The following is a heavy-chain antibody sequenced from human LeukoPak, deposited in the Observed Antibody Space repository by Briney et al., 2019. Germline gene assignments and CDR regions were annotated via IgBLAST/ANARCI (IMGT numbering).Heavy chain of an antibody. CDR1: GFTFDDYG. CDR2: INWNGGST. CDR3: ARGTTLAAAGTPFDY. D-gene: IGHD6-13*01. V-gene: IGHV3-20*04. Sequence: GGSLRLSCAASGFTFDDYGMSWVRQAPGKGLEWVSAINWNGGSTGYADPVKGRFTISRDNAKNSLYLQMNSLRAEDMALYYCARGTTLAAAGTPFDYWGQGTLVTVSS. J-gene: IGHJ4*02.